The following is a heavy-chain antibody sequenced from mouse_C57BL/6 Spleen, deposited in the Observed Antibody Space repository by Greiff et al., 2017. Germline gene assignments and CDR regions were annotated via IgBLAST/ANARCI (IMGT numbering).Heavy chain of an antibody. CDR2: INPYNGGT. V-gene: IGHV1-19*01. D-gene: IGHD1-1*01. J-gene: IGHJ2*01. Sequence: EVQLQQSGPVLVKPGASVKMSCKASGYTFTDYYMNWVKQSHGKSLEWIGVINPYNGGTSYNQKFKGKATLTVDKSSSTAYMELNSLTSEDSAVYYCARRAGYYGSSTDFDYWGQGTTLTVSS. CDR3: ARRAGYYGSSTDFDY. CDR1: GYTFTDYY.